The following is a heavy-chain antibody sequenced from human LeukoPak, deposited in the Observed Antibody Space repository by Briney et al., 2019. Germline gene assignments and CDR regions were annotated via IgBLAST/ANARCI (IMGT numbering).Heavy chain of an antibody. D-gene: IGHD2/OR15-2a*01. CDR3: AKGQYGYYYYMDV. V-gene: IGHV3-74*01. Sequence: GGSLRLSCAASGFTFSNYWMHWVRQAPGKGLVWVSRINSDGINTSYADSVKGRFTISRDNAKNTLNLQMNSLRAEDTALYYCAKGQYGYYYYMDVWGKGTTVTISS. J-gene: IGHJ6*03. CDR1: GFTFSNYW. CDR2: INSDGINT.